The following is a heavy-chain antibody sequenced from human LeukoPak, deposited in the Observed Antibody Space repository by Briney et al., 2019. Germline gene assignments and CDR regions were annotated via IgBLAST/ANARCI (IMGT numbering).Heavy chain of an antibody. CDR2: IYYSGST. D-gene: IGHD5-18*01. V-gene: IGHV4-59*01. Sequence: PSETLSLTCTVSGGSISSYYWSWIRQPPGKGLEWIGYIYYSGSTNYNPSLKSRVTISVDTSKNQFSLKLSSVTAADTAVYYCARTTEGGYTYDYFYYYYMDVWGKGTKVTISS. CDR1: GGSISSYY. CDR3: ARTTEGGYTYDYFYYYYMDV. J-gene: IGHJ6*03.